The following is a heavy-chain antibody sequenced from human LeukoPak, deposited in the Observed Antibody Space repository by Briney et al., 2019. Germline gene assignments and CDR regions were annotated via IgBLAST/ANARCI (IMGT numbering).Heavy chain of an antibody. D-gene: IGHD1-26*01. CDR2: LDNSGDNT. V-gene: IGHV3-23*01. CDR3: AKIADTSGTYGQGFDY. J-gene: IGHJ4*02. CDR1: GYTFTTYG. Sequence: GGSLRLSCVGSGYTFTTYGMSWVRQAPGKGLEWVSGLDNSGDNTYYADSVKGRFTISRDNSKNTLYLQMNSLRVEDTAVYYCAKIADTSGTYGQGFDYWGQGTLVTVSS.